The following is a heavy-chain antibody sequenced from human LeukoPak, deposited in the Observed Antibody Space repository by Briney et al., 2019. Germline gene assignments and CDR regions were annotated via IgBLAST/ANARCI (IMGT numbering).Heavy chain of an antibody. J-gene: IGHJ4*02. Sequence: SETPSLTCTVSGASISSYYWSWIRQPPGKGLEWIGYIYYSGSTNCNPSLKSRVSLSVDTSKSQFSLKLSSVTAADTAVYYCARHYSSDPFDYWGQGTLVTVSS. V-gene: IGHV4-59*01. D-gene: IGHD6-19*01. CDR2: IYYSGST. CDR3: ARHYSSDPFDY. CDR1: GASISSYY.